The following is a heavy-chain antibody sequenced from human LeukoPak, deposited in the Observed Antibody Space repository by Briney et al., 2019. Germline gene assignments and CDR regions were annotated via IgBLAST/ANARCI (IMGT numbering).Heavy chain of an antibody. Sequence: ASVTVSCKASGYTFTGYYMHWVRQAPGQGLEWMGWINPNSGGTNYAQKFQGRVTMTRDTSISTAYMELSRLRSDDTAVYYCATRTGYYYYGMVVWGQGTTVTVSS. CDR3: ATRTGYYYYGMVV. CDR2: INPNSGGT. D-gene: IGHD1-14*01. CDR1: GYTFTGYY. J-gene: IGHJ6*02. V-gene: IGHV1-2*02.